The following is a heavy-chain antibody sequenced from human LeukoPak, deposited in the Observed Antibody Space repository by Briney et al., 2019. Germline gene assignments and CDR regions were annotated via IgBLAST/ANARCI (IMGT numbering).Heavy chain of an antibody. CDR1: GGSFSGYY. D-gene: IGHD3-3*01. CDR2: INHSGST. J-gene: IGHJ5*02. CDR3: ARGLLRFLEWLLPYNWFDP. Sequence: SXXLSLTCAVYGGSFSGYYWSWIRQPPGKGLEWIGEINHSGSTNYNPSLKSRVTISVDTSKNQFSLKLSSVTAADTAVYYCARGLLRFLEWLLPYNWFDPWGQGTLVTVSS. V-gene: IGHV4-34*01.